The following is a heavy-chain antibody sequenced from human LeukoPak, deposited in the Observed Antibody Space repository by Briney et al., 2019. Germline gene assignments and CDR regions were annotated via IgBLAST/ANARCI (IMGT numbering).Heavy chain of an antibody. D-gene: IGHD2-15*01. J-gene: IGHJ4*02. CDR1: GGSISSGGYY. V-gene: IGHV4-31*03. CDR2: IYYSGST. CDR3: ARGYCSGGSCYSARY. Sequence: SETLSLTCTVSGGSISSGGYYWSWIRQHPGKGLEWIGYIYYSGSTYYNPSLKSRVTISVDTSKNQFSLKLSSVTAADTAIYYCARGYCSGGSCYSARYWGQGTLVTVSS.